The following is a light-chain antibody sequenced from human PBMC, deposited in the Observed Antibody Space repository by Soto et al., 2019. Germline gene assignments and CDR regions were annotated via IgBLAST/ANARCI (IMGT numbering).Light chain of an antibody. CDR3: SSYAGSNIVV. CDR1: SSDIGGYNY. Sequence: QSALTQPPSASGSPGQSVTISCTGTSSDIGGYNYVSWYQHHPGKAPKFMIYEVSQRPSGVPDRFSGSKSGNTASLTVSGLQDEDEADYYCSSYAGSNIVVFGGGTKLTVL. CDR2: EVS. V-gene: IGLV2-8*01. J-gene: IGLJ2*01.